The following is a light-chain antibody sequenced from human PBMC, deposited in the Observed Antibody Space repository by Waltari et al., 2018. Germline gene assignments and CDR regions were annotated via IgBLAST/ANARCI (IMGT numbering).Light chain of an antibody. CDR2: WAS. CDR3: HQYYTTPYT. CDR1: QTFLYSSTNKNY. Sequence: DIVMTQSPDSLAVSLGERATIPGTASQTFLYSSTNKNYVAWYQQKPGQPPKLLIYWASTRESWVPDRFSGRGSGTDFTLTVSSLQAEDVAVYYCHQYYTTPYTFGQGTKLEIK. J-gene: IGKJ2*01. V-gene: IGKV4-1*01.